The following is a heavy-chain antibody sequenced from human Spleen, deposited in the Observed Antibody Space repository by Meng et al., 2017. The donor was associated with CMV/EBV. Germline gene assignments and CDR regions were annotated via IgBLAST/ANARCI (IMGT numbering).Heavy chain of an antibody. J-gene: IGHJ6*02. CDR1: TFTSYC. Sequence: TFTSYCISWVRQAPGQGLEWMGWINGYNGNTKYAQKFQDRVTMTTYTSTGTAYMELRSLRSDDTAVYYCARDGGYSNSPDPTYGMDVWGQGTMVTVSS. D-gene: IGHD6-6*01. V-gene: IGHV1-18*01. CDR3: ARDGGYSNSPDPTYGMDV. CDR2: INGYNGNT.